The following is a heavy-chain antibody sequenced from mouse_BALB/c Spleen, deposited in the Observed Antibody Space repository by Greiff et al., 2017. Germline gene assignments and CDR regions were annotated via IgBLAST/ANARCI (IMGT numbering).Heavy chain of an antibody. CDR3: ARSGTVYFDY. D-gene: IGHD3-1*01. CDR2: INPGSGGT. J-gene: IGHJ2*01. V-gene: IGHV1-54*03. CDR1: GYAFTNYL. Sequence: QVQLKQSGAELVRPGTSVKVSCKASGYAFTNYLIEWVKQRPGQGLEWIGVINPGSGGTNYNEKFKGKATLTADKSSSTAYMQLSSLTSDDSAVYFCARSGTVYFDYWGQGTTLTVSS.